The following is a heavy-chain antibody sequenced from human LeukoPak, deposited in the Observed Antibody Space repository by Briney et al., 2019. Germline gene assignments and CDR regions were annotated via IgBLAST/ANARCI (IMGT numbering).Heavy chain of an antibody. Sequence: SVKVSCKASGGTFSSYAISWVRQAPGQGLERMGGIIPIFGTANYAQKFQGRVTITTDESTSTAYMELSSLRSEDTAVYYCARGGHIVVVTAILPNYYFDYWGQGTLVTVSS. CDR1: GGTFSSYA. D-gene: IGHD2-21*02. CDR2: IIPIFGTA. J-gene: IGHJ4*02. CDR3: ARGGHIVVVTAILPNYYFDY. V-gene: IGHV1-69*05.